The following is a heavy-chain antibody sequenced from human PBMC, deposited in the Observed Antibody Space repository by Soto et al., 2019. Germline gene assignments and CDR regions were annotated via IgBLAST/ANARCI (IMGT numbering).Heavy chain of an antibody. D-gene: IGHD6-13*01. CDR2: IAFDGANR. CDR3: SAAADYNWFDP. Sequence: PGGSLRLSCAASGFTFSSYGMHWVRQAPGKGLEWVAVIAFDGANRYYADPVKGRFTISRDNSKNMLYLQMNSLRIEDTAVYYCSAAADYNWFDPWGQGTLVTVSS. J-gene: IGHJ5*02. V-gene: IGHV3-30*03. CDR1: GFTFSSYG.